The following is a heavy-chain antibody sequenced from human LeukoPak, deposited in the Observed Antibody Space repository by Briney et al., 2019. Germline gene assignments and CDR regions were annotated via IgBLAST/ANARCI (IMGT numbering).Heavy chain of an antibody. D-gene: IGHD3-22*01. CDR3: ARHHYYYDSSGYYSRGYYYYGMDV. V-gene: IGHV4-39*01. Sequence: PSETLSLTCTVSGGSISSSSYYWGWIRQPPRKGLEWIGSIYYSGSTYYNPSLKSRVTISVDTSKNQFSLKLSSVTAADTAVYYCARHHYYYDSSGYYSRGYYYYGMDVWGQGTTVTVSS. CDR2: IYYSGST. CDR1: GGSISSSSYY. J-gene: IGHJ6*02.